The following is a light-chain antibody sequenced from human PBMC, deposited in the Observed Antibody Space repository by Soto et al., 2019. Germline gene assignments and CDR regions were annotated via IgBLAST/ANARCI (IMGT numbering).Light chain of an antibody. Sequence: EIVMTQSPATLSVSPGERATLSCRASQSVSSNLAWYQQKPGQAPRLLIYVASTRATGIPARLSGSGSGTEFTLTISSLQSEDSAVYYCQQDNYWPRGVGPGTKVDIK. CDR1: QSVSSN. CDR2: VAS. V-gene: IGKV3-15*01. CDR3: QQDNYWPRG. J-gene: IGKJ3*01.